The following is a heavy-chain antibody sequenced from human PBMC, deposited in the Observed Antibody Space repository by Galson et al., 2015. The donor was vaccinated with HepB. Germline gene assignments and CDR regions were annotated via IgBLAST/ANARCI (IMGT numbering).Heavy chain of an antibody. Sequence: LSLTCTVSGVSISSKSYYWGWIRQPPGKGLEWIGYIYYSGSTNYNPSLKSRVTISVDTSKNQFSLELSSVTAADTAVYYCARHGVALDAFDIWGQGTMVTVSS. D-gene: IGHD2-15*01. CDR3: ARHGVALDAFDI. CDR2: IYYSGST. J-gene: IGHJ3*02. V-gene: IGHV4-61*05. CDR1: GVSISSKSYY.